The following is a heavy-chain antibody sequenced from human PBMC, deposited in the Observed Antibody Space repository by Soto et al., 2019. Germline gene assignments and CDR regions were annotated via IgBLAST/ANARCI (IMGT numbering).Heavy chain of an antibody. CDR2: IYYSGST. V-gene: IGHV4-59*12. CDR1: GGSISSYY. Sequence: SETLSLTCTVSGGSISSYYWSWIRQPPGKGLEWIGYIYYSGSTNYNPSLKSRVTISADKSISTAYLQWSSLKASDTAMYYCARLPPRVRGGYYYYGMDVWGQGTTVTVSS. D-gene: IGHD3-10*01. J-gene: IGHJ6*02. CDR3: ARLPPRVRGGYYYYGMDV.